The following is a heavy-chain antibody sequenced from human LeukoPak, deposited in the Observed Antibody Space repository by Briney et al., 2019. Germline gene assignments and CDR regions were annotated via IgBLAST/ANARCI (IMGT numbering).Heavy chain of an antibody. CDR3: ARDGGSGYCSGGSCSTIDY. CDR1: GFTFSSYW. CDR2: IASDGSST. J-gene: IGHJ4*02. Sequence: PGGSLRLSCAASGFTFSSYWMNWVRQAPGKGLVWVSRIASDGSSTTYADSVKGRFSISRDNAKNTLYLQMNSLRVEDTAVYYCARDGGSGYCSGGSCSTIDYWGQGTLVTVSS. V-gene: IGHV3-74*01. D-gene: IGHD2-15*01.